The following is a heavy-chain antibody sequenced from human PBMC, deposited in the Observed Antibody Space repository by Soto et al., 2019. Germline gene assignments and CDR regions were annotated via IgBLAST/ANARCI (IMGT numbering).Heavy chain of an antibody. V-gene: IGHV3-30*18. CDR3: AKAGDGTRGSCYDDYRDGMDV. Sequence: VQMVESGGGVVQPGRSLRLTCAVSGFTFSDYGMHWVRQAPRKGLEWVAVVSYDGSSEFYADSVKGRFTISRDNSKNTLQLQMNSLRPEDTAVYYWAKAGDGTRGSCYDDYRDGMDVWGQGTAVTVSS. CDR2: VSYDGSSE. J-gene: IGHJ6*02. CDR1: GFTFSDYG. D-gene: IGHD2-2*01.